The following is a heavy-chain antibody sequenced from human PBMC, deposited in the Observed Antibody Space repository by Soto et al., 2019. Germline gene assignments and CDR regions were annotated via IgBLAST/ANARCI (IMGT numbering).Heavy chain of an antibody. D-gene: IGHD3-22*01. CDR1: GGSISNSNYY. CDR3: ARDWGDDSTGYYGFDI. J-gene: IGHJ3*02. V-gene: IGHV3-66*01. CDR2: IYSGGGT. Sequence: ETLSLTCNVSGGSISNSNYYWGWIRQAPGKGLEWVSLIYSGGGTSYADSANGRFTISRDNSRNTLYLQMNSLRAEDTAVYYCARDWGDDSTGYYGFDIWGQGIMVTVS.